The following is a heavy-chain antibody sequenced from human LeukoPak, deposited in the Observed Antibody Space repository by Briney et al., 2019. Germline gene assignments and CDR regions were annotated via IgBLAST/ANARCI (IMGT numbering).Heavy chain of an antibody. Sequence: PGGSLRLSCAASGFPFDDYGMNWVRQVLGKGLEWVANIKEDGSEIYYVDAVKGRFSISRDNAKTSLYLQMNNLSVADTAVYYCVTDQTGRHPYFFDYWGQGTLVTVSS. CDR2: IKEDGSEI. V-gene: IGHV3-7*01. J-gene: IGHJ4*02. CDR1: GFPFDDYG. D-gene: IGHD3-10*01. CDR3: VTDQTGRHPYFFDY.